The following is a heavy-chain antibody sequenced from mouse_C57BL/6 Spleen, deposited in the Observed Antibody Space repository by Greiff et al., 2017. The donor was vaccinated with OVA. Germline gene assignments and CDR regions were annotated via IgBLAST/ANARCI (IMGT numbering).Heavy chain of an antibody. CDR3: ARVASRDYAMDY. Sequence: QVQLKESGAELVKPGASVKLSCKASGYTFTSYWMHWVKQRPGQGLEWIGMIHPNSGSTNYNEKFKSKATLTVDKSSSTAYMQLSSLTSEDSAVYYCARVASRDYAMDYWGQGTSVTVSS. CDR2: IHPNSGST. V-gene: IGHV1-64*01. J-gene: IGHJ4*01. CDR1: GYTFTSYW.